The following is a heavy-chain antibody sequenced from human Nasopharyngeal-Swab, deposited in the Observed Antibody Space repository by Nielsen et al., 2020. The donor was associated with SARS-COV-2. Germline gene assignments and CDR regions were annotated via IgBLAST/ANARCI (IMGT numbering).Heavy chain of an antibody. J-gene: IGHJ6*02. V-gene: IGHV3-7*01. CDR3: ARDPMITFGGVIVADYYYYGMDV. Sequence: GESLKISCAASGFTFSSYWMSWVRQAPGKGLEWVANIKQDGSEKYYVDSVKGRFTISRDNAKNSLYLQMNSLRAEDTAVYYCARDPMITFGGVIVADYYYYGMDVWGQGTTVTVSS. CDR1: GFTFSSYW. CDR2: IKQDGSEK. D-gene: IGHD3-16*02.